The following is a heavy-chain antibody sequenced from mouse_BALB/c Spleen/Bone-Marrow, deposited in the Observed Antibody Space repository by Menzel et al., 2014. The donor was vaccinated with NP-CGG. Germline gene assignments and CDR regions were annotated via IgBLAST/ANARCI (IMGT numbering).Heavy chain of an antibody. Sequence: EVHLVESRGGLVRPGGSLRLSCATSGFTFTDYYMNWVRQPPGKALEWLAFIRNKAYGYTTEYSASVKGRFTISRDNSQNILYLQMNTLRAEDSATYYCARDMGGLLFDSWGQGTTLSVSS. CDR2: IRNKAYGYTT. CDR1: GFTFTDYY. V-gene: IGHV7-3*02. J-gene: IGHJ2*01. CDR3: ARDMGGLLFDS. D-gene: IGHD1-1*01.